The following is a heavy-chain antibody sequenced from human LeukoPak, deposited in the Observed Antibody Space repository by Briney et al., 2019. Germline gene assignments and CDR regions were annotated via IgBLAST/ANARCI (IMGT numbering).Heavy chain of an antibody. V-gene: IGHV3-7*01. J-gene: IGHJ6*03. CDR1: GFTFSSYW. CDR2: IKQDGSEK. D-gene: IGHD6-13*01. Sequence: GGSLRLSCAASGFTFSSYWMSWVRQAPGKGLEWVANIKQDGSEKYYVDSVKGRFTISRDNAKNSLYLQMNSLRAEDTAVYYCARDAPYSSSWDLGYYYYYMDVWGKGTTVTVSS. CDR3: ARDAPYSSSWDLGYYYYYMDV.